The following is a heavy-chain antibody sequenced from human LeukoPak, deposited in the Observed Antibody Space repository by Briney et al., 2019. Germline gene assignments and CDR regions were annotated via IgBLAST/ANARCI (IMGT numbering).Heavy chain of an antibody. D-gene: IGHD2-2*01. CDR3: AKDRKSYAYVKGFDY. CDR1: GFTFSSYA. CDR2: ISGSGGST. Sequence: GGSLRLSCAASGFTFSSYAMSWVRQASGKGLEWVSAISGSGGSTYYADSVKGRFTISRDNSKNTLYLQMNSLRAEDTAVYYCAKDRKSYAYVKGFDYWGQGTLVTVSS. V-gene: IGHV3-23*01. J-gene: IGHJ4*02.